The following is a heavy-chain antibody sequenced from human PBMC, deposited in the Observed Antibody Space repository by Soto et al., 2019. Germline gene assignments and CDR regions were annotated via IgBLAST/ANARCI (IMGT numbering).Heavy chain of an antibody. V-gene: IGHV4-34*01. CDR2: INHSGST. CDR1: GGSFSGYY. D-gene: IGHD3-9*01. Sequence: VQLQQWGAGLLKPSETLSLTCAVYGGSFSGYYWSWIRQPPGKGLEWIGEINHSGSTNYNPSLKSRVTISVDTSKNQFSLKLSSVTAADTAVYYCARVLTGYKWFDPWGQGTLVTVSS. CDR3: ARVLTGYKWFDP. J-gene: IGHJ5*02.